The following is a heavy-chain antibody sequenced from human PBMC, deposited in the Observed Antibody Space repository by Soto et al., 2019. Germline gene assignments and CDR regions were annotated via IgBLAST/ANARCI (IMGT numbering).Heavy chain of an antibody. Sequence: ASVKVSCKASGYTFTSYGISWGRQAPGQRVEGVGWISAYNGNTNYAQKLQGRVTMTTDTSTSTAYMELRSLRSDDTAVYYCARVYAPTYDFWSGTYYYYGMDVWGQGTTVTVSS. J-gene: IGHJ6*02. CDR1: GYTFTSYG. CDR2: ISAYNGNT. CDR3: ARVYAPTYDFWSGTYYYYGMDV. V-gene: IGHV1-18*01. D-gene: IGHD3-3*01.